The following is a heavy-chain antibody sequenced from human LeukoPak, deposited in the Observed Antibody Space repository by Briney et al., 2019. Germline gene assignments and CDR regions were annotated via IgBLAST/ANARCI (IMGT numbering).Heavy chain of an antibody. J-gene: IGHJ4*02. CDR2: INHSGST. D-gene: IGHD4-17*01. V-gene: IGHV4-34*01. CDR1: GGSFSRYF. CDR3: ARYYGDYGVSGYYFDY. Sequence: SETLSLTCAVYGGSFSRYFWSWIRQPPGKGLEWIGEINHSGSTNYNPSLKSRVTISVDTSKNQFSLKLSSVTAADTAVYYCARYYGDYGVSGYYFDYWGQGTLVTVSS.